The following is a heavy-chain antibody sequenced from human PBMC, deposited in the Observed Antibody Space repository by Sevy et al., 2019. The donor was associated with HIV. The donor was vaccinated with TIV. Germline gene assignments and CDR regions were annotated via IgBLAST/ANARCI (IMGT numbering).Heavy chain of an antibody. J-gene: IGHJ4*02. CDR1: GGTFSSYG. CDR2: IIPILGTV. V-gene: IGHV1-69*13. Sequence: ASVKVSCKASGGTFSSYGISWVRQAPGQGLEWMGGIIPILGTVNYVQKFQGRVTITADESTKTGYMELSSLRSEDTAVDYCARGGGNGWYYFDYWGQETLVTVSS. D-gene: IGHD6-19*01. CDR3: ARGGGNGWYYFDY.